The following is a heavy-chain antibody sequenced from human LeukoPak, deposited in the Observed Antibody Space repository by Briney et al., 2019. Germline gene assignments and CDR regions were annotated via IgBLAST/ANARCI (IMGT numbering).Heavy chain of an antibody. CDR1: GGSISSGSYY. CDR3: AREIVVVPAAMGIDP. Sequence: PSETLSLTCTVSGGSISSGSYYWSWIRQPAGKGLEWIGRIYTSGSTNYNPSLKSRVTISVDTSKNQFSLKLSSVTAADTAVYYCAREIVVVPAAMGIDPWGQGTLVTVSS. D-gene: IGHD2-2*01. V-gene: IGHV4-61*02. J-gene: IGHJ5*02. CDR2: IYTSGST.